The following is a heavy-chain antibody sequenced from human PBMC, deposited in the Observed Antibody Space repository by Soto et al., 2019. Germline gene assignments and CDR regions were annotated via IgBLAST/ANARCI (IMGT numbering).Heavy chain of an antibody. CDR2: IYYSGST. CDR3: ARHDLRYYYYGMDV. Sequence: SETLSLTCTVSGGSISSYYWSWIRQPPGKGLEWIGYIYYSGSTNYNPSLKSRVTISVDTSKNQFSLKLSSVTAADTAVYYCARHDLRYYYYGMDVWGQGTTVTVSS. J-gene: IGHJ6*02. D-gene: IGHD4-17*01. CDR1: GGSISSYY. V-gene: IGHV4-59*08.